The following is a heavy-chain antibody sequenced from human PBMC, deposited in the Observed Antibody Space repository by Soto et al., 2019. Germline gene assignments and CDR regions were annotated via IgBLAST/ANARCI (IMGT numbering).Heavy chain of an antibody. CDR3: ASGGYSGYDHFDY. CDR1: GYTFTDYY. CDR2: INPNSGGT. D-gene: IGHD5-12*01. V-gene: IGHV1-2*02. Sequence: GASVKVSCKASGYTFTDYYMHWVRQAPGQGLEWMGWINPNSGGTNYAQNFQGRVTMTRDTSISTAYMELTRLRSDDTAIYYCASGGYSGYDHFDYWGQGTLVTVS. J-gene: IGHJ4*02.